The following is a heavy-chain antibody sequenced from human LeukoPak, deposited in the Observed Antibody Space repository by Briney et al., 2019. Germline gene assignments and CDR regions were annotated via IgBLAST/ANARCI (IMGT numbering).Heavy chain of an antibody. CDR3: ARDEYTSGWSFDY. Sequence: PGGSLRLSCAASGFTFSSYSMNWVRQAPGKGLEWISHISSSTKYYADSVKGRFTISRDNAKNSLYLQMNSLRAEDTAVYYCARDEYTSGWSFDYWGQGTLVTVSS. D-gene: IGHD6-19*01. J-gene: IGHJ4*02. CDR1: GFTFSSYS. CDR2: ISSSTK. V-gene: IGHV3-48*01.